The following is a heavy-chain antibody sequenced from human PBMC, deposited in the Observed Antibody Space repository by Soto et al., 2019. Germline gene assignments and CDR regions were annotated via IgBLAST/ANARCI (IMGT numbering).Heavy chain of an antibody. Sequence: EVQLLESGGGLVQPGGSLRLSCAASGFTFSSYAMSWVRQAPGKGLEWVSAISGSGGSTYYADSVKGRFTISRDNSKNTLYPQMNSLRAEDTAVYYCAKDPLGTIFGVVISYYFDYWGQGTLVTVSS. J-gene: IGHJ4*02. V-gene: IGHV3-23*01. CDR1: GFTFSSYA. CDR3: AKDPLGTIFGVVISYYFDY. CDR2: ISGSGGST. D-gene: IGHD3-3*01.